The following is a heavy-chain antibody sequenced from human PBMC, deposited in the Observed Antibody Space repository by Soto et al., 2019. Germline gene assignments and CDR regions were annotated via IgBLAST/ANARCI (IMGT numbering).Heavy chain of an antibody. V-gene: IGHV3-23*01. D-gene: IGHD5-18*01. CDR3: AKVMVKNWFDP. CDR1: GFTFSSYA. CDR2: ISGSGGST. Sequence: GGSLRLSCAASGFTFSSYAMSWVRQAPGKGLGWVSGISGSGGSTYYADSVKCRFTISRDNSKNTLYLQMNSLRADDTAVYYCAKVMVKNWFDPWGQGTLVTVSS. J-gene: IGHJ5*02.